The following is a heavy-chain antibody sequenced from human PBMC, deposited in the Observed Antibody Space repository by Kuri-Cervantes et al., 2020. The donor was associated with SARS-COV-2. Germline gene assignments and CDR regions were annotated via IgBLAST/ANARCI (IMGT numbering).Heavy chain of an antibody. CDR3: AKDPNGDYVGALDF. J-gene: IGHJ3*01. CDR2: IRGGGYTT. D-gene: IGHD4-17*01. CDR1: GFTFSRYA. V-gene: IGHV3-23*01. Sequence: GESLKISCAPSGFTFSRYAMIWVRQAPGKGLEWISAIRGGGYTTYYADSVEGRFTISRDNFKNTLYLQMNNLRAEDTAVYYCAKDPNGDYVGALDFWGQGTLVTVSS.